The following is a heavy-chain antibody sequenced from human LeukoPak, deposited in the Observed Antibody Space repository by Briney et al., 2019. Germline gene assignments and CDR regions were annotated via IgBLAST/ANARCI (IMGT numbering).Heavy chain of an antibody. CDR3: AGEFDYEGVDP. J-gene: IGHJ5*02. V-gene: IGHV4-61*02. D-gene: IGHD4-17*01. CDR2: IHTTGRT. CDR1: GGSISSGDHY. Sequence: SETLSLTCSISGGSISSGDHYWTWIRQPAGKELEWIGRIHTTGRTNYNPSLKSRVYISVDTSKNQLSLELSSLTAADTAVYYCAGEFDYEGVDPWGQGTLVTVSS.